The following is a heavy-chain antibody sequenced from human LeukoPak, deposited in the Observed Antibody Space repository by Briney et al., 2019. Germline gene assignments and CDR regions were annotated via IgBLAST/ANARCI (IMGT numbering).Heavy chain of an antibody. J-gene: IGHJ4*02. CDR2: IYHSGST. Sequence: SETLSLTCTVSGGSISSSSYYWGWIRQPPGKGLEWIGSIYHSGSTYYNPSLKSRVTISVDTSKNQFSLKLSSVTAADTAVYYCARDMSGYCTNGVCRYFDYWGQGTLVTVSS. CDR3: ARDMSGYCTNGVCRYFDY. D-gene: IGHD2-8*01. CDR1: GGSISSSSYY. V-gene: IGHV4-39*07.